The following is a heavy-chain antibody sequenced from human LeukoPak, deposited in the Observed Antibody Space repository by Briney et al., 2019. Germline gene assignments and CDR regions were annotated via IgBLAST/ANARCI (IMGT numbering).Heavy chain of an antibody. CDR2: IPDSGST. J-gene: IGHJ5*02. CDR1: GGSISSRDCC. V-gene: IGHV4-30-4*01. D-gene: IGHD2-15*01. CDR3: AREEAIVTFGIGRSAHNWFDP. Sequence: SETLSLTCTVSGGSISSRDCCWSWIRQPPGKGLEWIGYIPDSGSTRYNPSLKSRVIISVDTSKNHFSLKLTSVTAADTAIYYCAREEAIVTFGIGRSAHNWFDPWGQGTLVTVSS.